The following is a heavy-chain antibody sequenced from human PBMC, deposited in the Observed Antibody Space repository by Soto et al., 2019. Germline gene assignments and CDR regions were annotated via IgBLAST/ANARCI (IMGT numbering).Heavy chain of an antibody. V-gene: IGHV1-18*01. CDR1: GYSFTSYG. J-gene: IGHJ4*02. D-gene: IGHD1-26*01. CDR2: ISAYSGIT. CDR3: ARDRGGELHGGLAY. Sequence: QVQLVQSGAEVKKPGASVKVSCKASGYSFTSYGISWVRQAPGQGLEWMGWISAYSGITTYAQNLQGRVTMHTDTATSTAYMELRSLRSDDTAVYYCARDRGGELHGGLAYWGQGTLVTVSS.